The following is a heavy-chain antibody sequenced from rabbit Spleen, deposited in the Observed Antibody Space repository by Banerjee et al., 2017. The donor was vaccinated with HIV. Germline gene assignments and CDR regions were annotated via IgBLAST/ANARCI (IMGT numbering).Heavy chain of an antibody. CDR1: GFSFSGRYW. CDR2: INMVTGKS. Sequence: QSLEESGGDLVKPGASLTLTCTASGFSFSGRYWISWVRQAPEKGLEWITCINMVTGKSVYASWAKGRFIMSRTSSTTVTLQMTSLTAADTATYSCARDLVAVIGWNFNLWGPGTLVTVS. V-gene: IGHV1S40*01. CDR3: ARDLVAVIGWNFNL. J-gene: IGHJ4*01. D-gene: IGHD1-1*01.